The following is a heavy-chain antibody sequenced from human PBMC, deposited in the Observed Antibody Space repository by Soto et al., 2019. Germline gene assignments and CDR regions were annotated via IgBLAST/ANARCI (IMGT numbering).Heavy chain of an antibody. CDR3: ATSYGSGYRAFDY. V-gene: IGHV1-69*02. CDR1: GDTFSFYT. Sequence: QVQLVQSGAELKKPGSSVKVSCKASGDTFSFYTINWVRQAPGLGLEWMGRVNPILSMSNYAQKFQGRVTMTADKSPSTAYMELRSLRSEDTAFYYCATSYGSGYRAFDYWGQGDLVTVSS. D-gene: IGHD3-10*01. CDR2: VNPILSMS. J-gene: IGHJ4*02.